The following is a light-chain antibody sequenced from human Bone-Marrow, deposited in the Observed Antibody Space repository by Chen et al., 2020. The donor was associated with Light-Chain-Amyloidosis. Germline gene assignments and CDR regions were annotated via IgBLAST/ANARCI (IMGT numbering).Light chain of an antibody. Sequence: EIVLTQSPGTLSLSPGERATPPCRASQSASRTYLAWYQQKPGQAPRLLIYGASSRAIGIHDRFCRSGSGTDVTLTISRLEPEDFAVYYCQHYGPSVPWTFGQGTQVEIK. CDR3: QHYGPSVPWT. CDR2: GAS. CDR1: QSASRTY. V-gene: IGKV3-20*01. J-gene: IGKJ1*01.